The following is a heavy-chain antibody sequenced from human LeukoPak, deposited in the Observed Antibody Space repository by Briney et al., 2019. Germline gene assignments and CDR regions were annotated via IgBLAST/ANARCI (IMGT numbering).Heavy chain of an antibody. CDR2: INPSDGST. D-gene: IGHD1-14*01. Sequence: ASVKVSCKASGYTFTSYYMHWVRQAPGQGLEWMGVINPSDGSTTYSQKFQGRVTVTRDTSTSTVYMESSSLRSEDTAVYYCARAWRYTDWFDPWGQGNLVTVSS. CDR3: ARAWRYTDWFDP. V-gene: IGHV1-46*01. CDR1: GYTFTSYY. J-gene: IGHJ5*02.